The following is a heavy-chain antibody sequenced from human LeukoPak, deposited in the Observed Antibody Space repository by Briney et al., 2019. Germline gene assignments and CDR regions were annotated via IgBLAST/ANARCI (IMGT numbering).Heavy chain of an antibody. V-gene: IGHV4-30-4*01. Sequence: PSQTLSLTCTVSGGSVSSGDNYWSWIRQPPGKGLEWIGYIYYRGSTHFNPSLKSRVAMSIDASKNQFSLNLTSVTAADTAVYYCAREPSHNFGFARDYWGQGTLVIVSS. D-gene: IGHD5-18*01. CDR3: AREPSHNFGFARDY. J-gene: IGHJ4*02. CDR1: GGSVSSGDNY. CDR2: IYYRGST.